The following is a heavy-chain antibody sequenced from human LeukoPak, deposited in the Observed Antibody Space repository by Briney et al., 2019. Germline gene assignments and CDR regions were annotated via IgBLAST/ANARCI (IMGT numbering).Heavy chain of an antibody. CDR2: IYYSGST. CDR1: GGSISSYY. J-gene: IGHJ4*02. V-gene: IGHV4-59*01. CDR3: ARDFLF. Sequence: KPSETLSLTCTVSGGSISSYYWSWIRQPPGKGLEWIGYIYYSGSTNYNPSPKSRVTISVDTSKNQFSLKLSSVTAADTAVYYCARDFLFWGQGTLVTVSS.